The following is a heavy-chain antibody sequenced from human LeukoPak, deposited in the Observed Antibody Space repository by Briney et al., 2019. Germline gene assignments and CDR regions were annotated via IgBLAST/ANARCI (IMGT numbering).Heavy chain of an antibody. CDR1: GGSISSYY. CDR2: IYYSGST. V-gene: IGHV4-59*07. Sequence: SDTLSLTCTVSGGSISSYYWSWIRQPPGKRLEWIGHIYYSGSTNYNPSLKSRVTISVDTSKNQFSLKLSSVTAADTAVYYCASRSSIWSGYQDTSYYFGSWGQGTLVTVSS. J-gene: IGHJ4*02. CDR3: ASRSSIWSGYQDTSYYFGS. D-gene: IGHD3-3*01.